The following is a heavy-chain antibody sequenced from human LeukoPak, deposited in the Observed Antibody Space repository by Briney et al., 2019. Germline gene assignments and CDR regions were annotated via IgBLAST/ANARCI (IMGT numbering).Heavy chain of an antibody. J-gene: IGHJ4*02. CDR1: GFTLRSSG. V-gene: IGHV3-23*01. D-gene: IGHD5-12*01. Sequence: GGTLRLSCAASGFTLRSSGMNWIRQPPGKGLELVSAISGSVGGTTYYANSVKGRFTISRDNSKNTLYLQMNSLRAEDTAVYYCARGPSGYHNTGGQGTLVTVS. CDR3: ARGPSGYHNT. CDR2: ISGSVGGTT.